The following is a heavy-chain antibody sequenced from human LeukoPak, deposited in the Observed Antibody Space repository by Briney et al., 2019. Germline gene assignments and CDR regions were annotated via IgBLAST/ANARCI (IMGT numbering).Heavy chain of an antibody. Sequence: ASVKVSCKVSGYTLTELSMHWVRQAPGKGLGWMGGFDPEDGETIYAQKFQGRVTMTEDTSTDTAYMELSSLRSDDTAVYYCATCNPYYYGSRNLKELDYWGQGTLVTVSS. V-gene: IGHV1-24*01. CDR2: FDPEDGET. CDR3: ATCNPYYYGSRNLKELDY. J-gene: IGHJ4*02. D-gene: IGHD3-10*01. CDR1: GYTLTELS.